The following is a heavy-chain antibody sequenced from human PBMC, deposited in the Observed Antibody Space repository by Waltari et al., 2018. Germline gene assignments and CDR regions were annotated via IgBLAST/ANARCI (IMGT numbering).Heavy chain of an antibody. Sequence: QVHLVQSGAEVMKPGASVKVSCKASGHTFSDYNIHWVRQAPGQGLEWMGWINPNSGGTDYAQKVQGRVTLTRDMSISPFYMELSRLRSADTAVYYCARKAGDGAWSHLAIFDYWGQGTQVIVSS. CDR3: ARKAGDGAWSHLAIFDY. CDR2: INPNSGGT. J-gene: IGHJ4*02. V-gene: IGHV1-2*02. CDR1: GHTFSDYN. D-gene: IGHD1-1*01.